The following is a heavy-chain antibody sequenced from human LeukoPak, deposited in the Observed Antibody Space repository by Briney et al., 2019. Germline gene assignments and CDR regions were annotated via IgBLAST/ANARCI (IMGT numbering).Heavy chain of an antibody. CDR1: GESFSGFY. V-gene: IGHV4-34*01. CDR2: INDGGSI. Sequence: PSETLSLTCAVYGESFSGFYWTWIRQPPWKGLEWIGEINDGGSIKYNTSLKSRVIMSVDTSKNQFSLKLTSMTDADTAVYYCARARDSATIDYWGQGIKVTVSS. CDR3: ARARDSATIDY. J-gene: IGHJ4*01. D-gene: IGHD6-25*01.